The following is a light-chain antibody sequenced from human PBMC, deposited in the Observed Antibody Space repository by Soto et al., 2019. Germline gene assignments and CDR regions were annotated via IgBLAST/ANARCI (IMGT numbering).Light chain of an antibody. Sequence: QSVLTQPPSASGTPGQRVTISCSGSSSNIGTNYVYWYKQLPGTAPKLLIYCNDQRPSGVPDRLSGSKSGTSAPLAINGLRYEDEAYYYCATRDNSLSRWVFGGGTKLTVL. CDR3: ATRDNSLSRWV. J-gene: IGLJ3*02. CDR1: SSNIGTNY. CDR2: CND. V-gene: IGLV1-47*02.